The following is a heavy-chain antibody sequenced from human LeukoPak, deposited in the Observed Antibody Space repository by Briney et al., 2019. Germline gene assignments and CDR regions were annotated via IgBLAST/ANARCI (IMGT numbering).Heavy chain of an antibody. D-gene: IGHD3-3*01. CDR3: ARGHYDCWSGYRYYMDV. CDR1: GFTFSSYW. Sequence: GGSLRLSCAASGFTFSSYWMSWVRQAPGKGQEWVANIKQDGSEKYYVDSVKGRFTISRDNAKNSLYLQMNSLRAEDTAVYYSARGHYDCWSGYRYYMDVWRKGTTVTVSS. J-gene: IGHJ6*03. V-gene: IGHV3-7*01. CDR2: IKQDGSEK.